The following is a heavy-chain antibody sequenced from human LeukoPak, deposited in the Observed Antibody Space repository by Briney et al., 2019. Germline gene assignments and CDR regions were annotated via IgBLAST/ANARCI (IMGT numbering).Heavy chain of an antibody. J-gene: IGHJ4*02. V-gene: IGHV4-59*01. D-gene: IGHD6-13*01. Sequence: SETLSLTCTASGGSISSYYWSWLRQPPGKGLDWIGYIYYSGSTNYNPSLKSRVTISVDTSKNQFSLKLSPVTAADTAVYYCARAGSSWVRYFDYWGQGTLVTVSS. CDR1: GGSISSYY. CDR3: ARAGSSWVRYFDY. CDR2: IYYSGST.